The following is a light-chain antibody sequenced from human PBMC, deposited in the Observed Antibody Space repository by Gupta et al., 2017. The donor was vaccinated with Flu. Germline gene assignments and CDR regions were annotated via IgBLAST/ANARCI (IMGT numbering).Light chain of an antibody. Sequence: SYVLTQPPSVSVAPGQTARITRGGDNIGSKSVHWYQQKPGQAPVLVVYDDNKWPSGIPERVSGSNSGNTATLTISRVEAGDEADYYCQVWDRSSDHHVVFGGGTKLTVL. CDR1: NIGSKS. CDR2: DDN. CDR3: QVWDRSSDHHVV. J-gene: IGLJ2*01. V-gene: IGLV3-21*02.